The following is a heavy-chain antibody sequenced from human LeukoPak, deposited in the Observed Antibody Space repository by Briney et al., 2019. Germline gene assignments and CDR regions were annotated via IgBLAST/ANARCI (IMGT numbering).Heavy chain of an antibody. CDR3: ARDPESSSFDL. V-gene: IGHV3-7*01. CDR2: IDQGGSVR. Sequence: GGSLRLSCAASGFSFSTYWMSWVRQTPEKGLEFVANIDQGGSVRNYMDSLKGRCTVSRDNAKKSLYLEINSLRADDTAVYYCARDPESSSFDLWGRGALVTVSS. J-gene: IGHJ4*02. D-gene: IGHD6-13*01. CDR1: GFSFSTYW.